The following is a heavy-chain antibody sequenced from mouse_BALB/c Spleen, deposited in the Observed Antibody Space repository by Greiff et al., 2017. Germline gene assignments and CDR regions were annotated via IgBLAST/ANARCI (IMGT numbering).Heavy chain of an antibody. Sequence: EVKLVESGGDLVKPGGSLKLSCAASGFTFSSYGMSWVRQTPDKRLEWVATISSGGSYTYYPDSVKGRFTISRDNAKNTLYLQMSSLKSEDTAMYYCARHVHYYGSSYWYFDVWGAGTTVTVSS. J-gene: IGHJ1*01. V-gene: IGHV5-6*02. CDR3: ARHVHYYGSSYWYFDV. CDR2: ISSGGSYT. CDR1: GFTFSSYG. D-gene: IGHD1-1*01.